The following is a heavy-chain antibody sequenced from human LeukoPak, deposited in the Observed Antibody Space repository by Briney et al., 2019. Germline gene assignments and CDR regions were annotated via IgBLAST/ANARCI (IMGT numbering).Heavy chain of an antibody. J-gene: IGHJ4*02. CDR2: ISSDGTIT. CDR1: GFTFSSYV. D-gene: IGHD1-26*01. Sequence: PGGSLRLSCAASGFTFSSYVMHWVRHVPGKGLVWVSRISSDGTITTYADSVKGRFTVSRDNAKNTLYLQMNSLRAEDTAVYYCARDLQWQLYDYWGQGTLVTVSS. CDR3: ARDLQWQLYDY. V-gene: IGHV3-74*03.